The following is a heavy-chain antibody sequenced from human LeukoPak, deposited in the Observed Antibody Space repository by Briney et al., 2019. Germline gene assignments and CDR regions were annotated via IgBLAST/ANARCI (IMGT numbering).Heavy chain of an antibody. CDR1: GFTFSSYA. CDR3: ARDLRYYYDSSGYVHFDY. Sequence: GGSLRLSCAASGFTFSSYAMSWVRQAPGKGLEWVSAISGSGGSTYYADSVKGRFTISRDHAKNSLCLQMNSLRAEDTALYYCARDLRYYYDSSGYVHFDYWGQGTLVTVSS. CDR2: ISGSGGST. V-gene: IGHV3-23*01. D-gene: IGHD3-22*01. J-gene: IGHJ4*02.